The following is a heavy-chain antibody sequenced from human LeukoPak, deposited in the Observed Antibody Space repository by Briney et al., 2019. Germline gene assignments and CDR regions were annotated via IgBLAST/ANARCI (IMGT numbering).Heavy chain of an antibody. V-gene: IGHV1-8*01. D-gene: IGHD6-6*01. Sequence: AASVKVSCKASGYTFTSYDINWVRQATGQGLEWMGWMNPNSGNTGYAQKFQGRVTMTRNTSISTAYMELSSLRSEDTAVYYCARSIAALTLLGYYYYMDVWGKGTTVTVSS. CDR2: MNPNSGNT. CDR3: ARSIAALTLLGYYYYMDV. CDR1: GYTFTSYD. J-gene: IGHJ6*03.